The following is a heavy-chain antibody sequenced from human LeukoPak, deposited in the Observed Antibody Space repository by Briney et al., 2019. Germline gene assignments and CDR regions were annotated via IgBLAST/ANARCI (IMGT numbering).Heavy chain of an antibody. CDR2: INPNSGGT. CDR3: ASYLGHSSSWYQTLYFDY. D-gene: IGHD6-13*01. CDR1: GYTFTGYY. V-gene: IGHV1-2*02. J-gene: IGHJ4*02. Sequence: ASVKVSCKASGYTFTGYYMHWVRQAPGQGLEWMGWINPNSGGTNYAQKFQGRVTMTRDTSISTAYMELSRLRSDDTAVYYCASYLGHSSSWYQTLYFDYWGQGTLVTVSS.